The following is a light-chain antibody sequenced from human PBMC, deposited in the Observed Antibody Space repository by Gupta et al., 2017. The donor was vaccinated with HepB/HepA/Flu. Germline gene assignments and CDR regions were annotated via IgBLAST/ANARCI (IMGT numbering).Light chain of an antibody. J-gene: IGKJ5*01. Sequence: DIQMTQSPSSVSASVGDRVTITCRASQDIGNYLAWFQQKPGKAPNLLIYAASNLQSGVPSRFSGSGSGTDFTLTISRLQPEDLATYYCVHVHSVPSNLGQGTRLHIK. CDR2: AAS. V-gene: IGKV1-12*01. CDR3: VHVHSVPSN. CDR1: QDIGNY.